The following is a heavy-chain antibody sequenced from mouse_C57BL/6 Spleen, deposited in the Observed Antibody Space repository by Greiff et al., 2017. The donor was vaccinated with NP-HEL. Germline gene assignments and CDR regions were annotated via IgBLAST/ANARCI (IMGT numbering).Heavy chain of an antibody. CDR2: ISDGGSYT. CDR3: ARDCDGAY. J-gene: IGHJ3*01. Sequence: EVQLVESGGGLVKPGGSLKLSCAASGFTFSSYAMSWVRQTPEKRLEWVATISDGGSYTYYPDNVKGRFTISRDNAKNNLYLQMSHLKSEDTAMYYCARDCDGAYWGQGTLVTVSA. D-gene: IGHD2-13*01. V-gene: IGHV5-4*01. CDR1: GFTFSSYA.